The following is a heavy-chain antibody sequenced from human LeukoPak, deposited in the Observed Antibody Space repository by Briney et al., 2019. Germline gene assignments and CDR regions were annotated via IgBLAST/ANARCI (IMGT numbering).Heavy chain of an antibody. CDR3: ARQGIAVAGFDY. D-gene: IGHD6-19*01. V-gene: IGHV5-51*01. Sequence: GESLRISCKTSGFSFTSSWIAWVRQMPGKGLEWMGIIYPGDSDTRYSPSFQGQVTISADKSISTAYLQWSSLKASDTAMYYCARQGIAVAGFDYWGQGTLVTVSS. CDR2: IYPGDSDT. CDR1: GFSFTSSW. J-gene: IGHJ4*02.